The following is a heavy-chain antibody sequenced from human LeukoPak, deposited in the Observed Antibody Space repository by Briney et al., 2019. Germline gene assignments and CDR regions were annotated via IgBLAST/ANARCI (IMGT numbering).Heavy chain of an antibody. CDR2: ISGYNGKT. D-gene: IGHD1-26*01. V-gene: IGHV1-18*01. CDR3: ARPIGEHAFDI. Sequence: GASVKVSCKASGYTFTSYGISWLRQAPGQGLEWMGWISGYNGKTVHAQKFQDRVTMTTDTPTSTGYMELRSLISDDTAVYYCARPIGEHAFDIWGQGTMITVSS. CDR1: GYTFTSYG. J-gene: IGHJ3*02.